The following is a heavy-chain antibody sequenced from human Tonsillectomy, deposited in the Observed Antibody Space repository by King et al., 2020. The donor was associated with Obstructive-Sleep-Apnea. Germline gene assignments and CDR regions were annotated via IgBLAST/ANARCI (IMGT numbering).Heavy chain of an antibody. Sequence: VQLVESEGGLVKPGGSLRLSCTASGFTFSNAWMSWVRQAPGKGLEWVGRIKSKISGGTTDYTAPVRGRFTISRDDSKNTLYLQMNSPKIEDTAIYYCSTEDDWGQGTLVTVSS. CDR1: GFTFSNAW. CDR2: IKSKISGGTT. J-gene: IGHJ4*02. CDR3: STEDD. V-gene: IGHV3-15*01.